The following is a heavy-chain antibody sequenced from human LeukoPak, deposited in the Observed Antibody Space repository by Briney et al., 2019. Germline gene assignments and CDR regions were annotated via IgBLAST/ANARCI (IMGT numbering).Heavy chain of an antibody. CDR2: IRSKAYGGTT. CDR3: ARDTGYRSTH. D-gene: IGHD6-19*01. V-gene: IGHV3-49*04. J-gene: IGHJ4*02. CDR1: GFTFGDYA. Sequence: GGSLRLSCTASGFTFGDYAMSWVRQAPGKGLEWVGFIRSKAYGGTTEYAASVKGRFIISRDDSKSIAYLQMNSLKTEDTAVYYCARDTGYRSTHWGQGTLVTVSS.